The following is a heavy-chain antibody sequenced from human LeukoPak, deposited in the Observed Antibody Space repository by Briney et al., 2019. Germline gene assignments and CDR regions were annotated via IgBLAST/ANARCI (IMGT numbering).Heavy chain of an antibody. CDR3: AKGASIHVTGPDF. D-gene: IGHD3-9*01. CDR2: INSDGSST. Sequence: PGGSLRLSCAASGFTFSSYWMHWVRQAPGKGLVWVSRINSDGSSTSYADSVKGRFTISRDNSKNTLYLQMNSLRVEDTAVYYCAKGASIHVTGPDFWGPGTLVTVSS. J-gene: IGHJ4*02. V-gene: IGHV3-74*01. CDR1: GFTFSSYW.